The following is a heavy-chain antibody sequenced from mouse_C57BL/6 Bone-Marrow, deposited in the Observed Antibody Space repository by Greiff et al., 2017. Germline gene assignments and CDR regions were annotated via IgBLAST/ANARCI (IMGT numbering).Heavy chain of an antibody. CDR1: GFTFSSYA. D-gene: IGHD1-1*01. Sequence: DVQLVESGGGLVKPGGSLKLSCAASGFTFSSYAMSWVRQTPEKRLEWVATISDGGSYTYYPDNVKGRFTLSRDNAKNNLYLQMSHLKSEDTAMYYCARYGSSSFAYWGQGTLVTVSA. V-gene: IGHV5-4*01. J-gene: IGHJ3*01. CDR2: ISDGGSYT. CDR3: ARYGSSSFAY.